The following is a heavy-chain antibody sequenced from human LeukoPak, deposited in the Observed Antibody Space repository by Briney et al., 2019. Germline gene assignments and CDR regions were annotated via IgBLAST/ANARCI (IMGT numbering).Heavy chain of an antibody. V-gene: IGHV4-39*01. CDR1: GGSISSSSYN. CDR3: ARHQAQSVLRYFDWLTGGAPNWFDP. Sequence: PSETLSLTCTVSGGSISSSSYNWGWIRQPPGKGLEWIGSIYYSGSTYYNPSLKSRVTTSVDTSKNQFSLKLSSVTAADTAVYYCARHQAQSVLRYFDWLTGGAPNWFDPWGQGTLVTVSS. CDR2: IYYSGST. D-gene: IGHD3-9*01. J-gene: IGHJ5*02.